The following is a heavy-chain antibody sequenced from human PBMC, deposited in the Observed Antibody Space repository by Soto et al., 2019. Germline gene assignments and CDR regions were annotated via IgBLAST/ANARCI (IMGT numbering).Heavy chain of an antibody. CDR2: INPNGGGT. D-gene: IGHD3-3*01. V-gene: IGHV1-2*02. CDR3: ASGRGDYNFWRGASLQYYYYGMDV. J-gene: IGHJ6*02. Sequence: ASVKVSCKASGYTFNDYYIYWVRQAPGQGLEWVAWINPNGGGTTYAQKFQGRVTITADEFTSTAYMELSSRRSEDTAVYYCASGRGDYNFWRGASLQYYYYGMDVWGQGTTVTVSS. CDR1: GYTFNDYY.